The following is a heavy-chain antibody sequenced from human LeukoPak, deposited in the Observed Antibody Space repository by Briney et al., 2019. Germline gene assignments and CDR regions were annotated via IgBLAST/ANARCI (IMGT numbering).Heavy chain of an antibody. CDR2: ISSSGGTI. Sequence: GGSLRLSCEGSGFIFSDYEMHWVRQAPGKGLEWVSKISSSGGTIYYADSVKGRFTISRDNARNSLYLLMNSLRAEDTAVYYCARDCSGTSCYAKSYFDYWGQGTLVTVSS. J-gene: IGHJ4*02. CDR3: ARDCSGTSCYAKSYFDY. D-gene: IGHD2-2*01. V-gene: IGHV3-48*03. CDR1: GFIFSDYE.